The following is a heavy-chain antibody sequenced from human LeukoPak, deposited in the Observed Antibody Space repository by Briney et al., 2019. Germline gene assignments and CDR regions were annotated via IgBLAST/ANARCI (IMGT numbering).Heavy chain of an antibody. Sequence: GVSLSLPCVASGFTFSPHALRWVRLAPGKGLEGVSAIGGSDGSTYYADSVKGRFTISRDNYKDTLYLQMNSLRVEDTATYYCAKRDSSGSYPYYFDYWGQGTLVTVSS. CDR3: AKRDSSGSYPYYFDY. V-gene: IGHV3-23*01. CDR2: IGGSDGST. D-gene: IGHD3-22*01. J-gene: IGHJ4*02. CDR1: GFTFSPHA.